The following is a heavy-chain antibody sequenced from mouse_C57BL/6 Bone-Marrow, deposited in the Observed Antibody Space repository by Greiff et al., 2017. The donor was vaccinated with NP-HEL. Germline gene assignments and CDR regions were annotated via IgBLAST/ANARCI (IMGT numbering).Heavy chain of an antibody. CDR2: IYPGSGNT. Sequence: QVQLQQSGAELVRPGASVKLSCKASGYTFTDYYINWVKQRPGQGLEWIARIYPGSGNTYYNEKFKGKATLTAEKSSSTAYMQLSSLTSEDAAVYFCARSGGDGRAMDYWGQGTSVTVSS. D-gene: IGHD3-1*01. J-gene: IGHJ4*01. V-gene: IGHV1-76*01. CDR1: GYTFTDYY. CDR3: ARSGGDGRAMDY.